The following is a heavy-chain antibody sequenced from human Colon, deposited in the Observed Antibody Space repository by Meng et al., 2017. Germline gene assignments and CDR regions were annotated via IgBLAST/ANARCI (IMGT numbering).Heavy chain of an antibody. CDR3: AKDRDGSGSYYFYFDL. CDR1: GFTFSSYA. CDR2: ISGSGGST. Sequence: GESLKISCAASGFTFSSYAMSWVRQAPGKGLEWVSAISGSGGSTYYADSVKGQFTISRDNSKNTLYLQLNSLRAEDTAVYYCAKDRDGSGSYYFYFDLWGRGTLVTVSS. V-gene: IGHV3-23*01. J-gene: IGHJ2*01. D-gene: IGHD3-22*01.